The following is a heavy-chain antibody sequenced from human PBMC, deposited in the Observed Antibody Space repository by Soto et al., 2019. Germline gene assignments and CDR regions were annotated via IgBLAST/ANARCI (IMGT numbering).Heavy chain of an antibody. Sequence: TLSLTCTVSGGSVSSGGYYWSWIRQHPGKGLEWIGYIYYSGSTYYNPSLKSRVTISVDTSKNQFSLKLSSVTAADTAVYYCARGAWLFLDYWRQGTLVTVSS. CDR3: ARGAWLFLDY. CDR1: GGSVSSGGYY. D-gene: IGHD3-9*01. CDR2: IYYSGST. J-gene: IGHJ4*02. V-gene: IGHV4-31*03.